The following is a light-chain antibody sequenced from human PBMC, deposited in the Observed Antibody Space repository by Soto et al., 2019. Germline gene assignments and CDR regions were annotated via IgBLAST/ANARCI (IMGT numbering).Light chain of an antibody. J-gene: IGLJ1*01. Sequence: QSALTQPRSVSGSPGQSVTISCTGTSSDVGGYNYVSWYQQHPGKAPKLMIYDVSKRPSGVPDRFSGSKSGNTASLTISGLQAEYEADYYCCSYAGSYTFAVFGTGTKVTVL. CDR2: DVS. CDR1: SSDVGGYNY. CDR3: CSYAGSYTFAV. V-gene: IGLV2-11*01.